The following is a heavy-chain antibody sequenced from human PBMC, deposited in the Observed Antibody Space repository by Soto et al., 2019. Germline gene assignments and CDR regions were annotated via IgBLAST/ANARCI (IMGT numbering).Heavy chain of an antibody. CDR3: ARDNYGDTYYFDY. CDR1: GGSISSYY. V-gene: IGHV4-59*12. Sequence: PSETLSLTCTVSGGSISSYYWSWIRQPPGKGLEWIGYIYYSGSTNYNPSLKSRFTISVDTSKNQFSLKLSSVTATDTAVYYCARDNYGDTYYFDYWGQGTLVTVSS. D-gene: IGHD4-17*01. CDR2: IYYSGST. J-gene: IGHJ4*02.